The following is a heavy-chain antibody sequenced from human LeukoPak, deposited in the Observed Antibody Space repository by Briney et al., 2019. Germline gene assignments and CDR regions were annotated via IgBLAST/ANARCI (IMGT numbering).Heavy chain of an antibody. V-gene: IGHV1-69*01. Sequence: GSSVKVSRKTSGGSFTSYAISWVRQAPGQGLEWMGGTIPTYGTPNYAQKFKGRVTIIADESTSTAYMELSSLRSEDTAVYFCAIMLGYCSSSSCYEVDSWGQGTLVTVSS. D-gene: IGHD2-2*01. J-gene: IGHJ4*02. CDR2: TIPTYGTP. CDR3: AIMLGYCSSSSCYEVDS. CDR1: GGSFTSYA.